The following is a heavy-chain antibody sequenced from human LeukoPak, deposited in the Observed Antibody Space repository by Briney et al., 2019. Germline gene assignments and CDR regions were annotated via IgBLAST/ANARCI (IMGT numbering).Heavy chain of an antibody. CDR3: AGGGSYLYY. J-gene: IGHJ4*02. D-gene: IGHD3-16*01. CDR1: GYSFTSHW. V-gene: IGHV5-51*01. CDR2: IYPSDSDT. Sequence: GESLQISCEDSGYSFTSHWIGWGRQLPGKGLEWMGIIYPSDSDTRYSPSFQGQVTISVDKSISTAYLQWNSLKAADTAMYYCAGGGSYLYYWGQGTLVTVSS.